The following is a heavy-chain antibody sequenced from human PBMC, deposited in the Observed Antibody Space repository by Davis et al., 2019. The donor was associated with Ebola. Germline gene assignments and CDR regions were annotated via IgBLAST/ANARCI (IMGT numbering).Heavy chain of an antibody. V-gene: IGHV3-49*04. CDR1: GFTFSSYA. J-gene: IGHJ4*02. CDR2: IASKPFGEIT. Sequence: GESLKISCAASGFTFSSYAMHWVRQAPGKGLEWLGFIASKPFGEITQYAASVKDRFTISRDDSKGTAYLQIASLKTEDTATYYCTRHQGMTLDYWGRGTLVAVSS. D-gene: IGHD2-21*02. CDR3: TRHQGMTLDY.